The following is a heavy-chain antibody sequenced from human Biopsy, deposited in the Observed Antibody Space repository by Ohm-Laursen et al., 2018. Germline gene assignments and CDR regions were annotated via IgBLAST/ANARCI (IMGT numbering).Heavy chain of an antibody. V-gene: IGHV4-59*01. CDR3: ARERQFRFLEGAFDY. CDR2: ISSGGRA. Sequence: GTLSLTCTVSGGSISDDYWNWIRQPPGKGLQVIGYISSGGRAKYNPSLKSRLTISLDTSKNQLSLRLSSVTAADSAIYYCARERQFRFLEGAFDYWGQGILVTVSP. J-gene: IGHJ4*02. CDR1: GGSISDDY. D-gene: IGHD3-3*01.